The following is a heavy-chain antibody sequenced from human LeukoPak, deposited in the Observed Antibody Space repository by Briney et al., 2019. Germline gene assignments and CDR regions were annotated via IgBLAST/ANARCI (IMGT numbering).Heavy chain of an antibody. V-gene: IGHV1-8*01. J-gene: IGHJ3*02. Sequence: ASVKVSCKASGYTFTSYDINWVRQATGQGLEWMGWMNPNSGNTGYAQKFQGRVTITRNTSISTAYMELSSLRSEDTAVYYCARSMISGLDAFDIWGQGTMVTVSS. D-gene: IGHD3-22*01. CDR2: MNPNSGNT. CDR3: ARSMISGLDAFDI. CDR1: GYTFTSYD.